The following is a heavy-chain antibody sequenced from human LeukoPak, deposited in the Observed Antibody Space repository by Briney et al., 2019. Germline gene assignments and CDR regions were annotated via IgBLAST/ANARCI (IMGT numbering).Heavy chain of an antibody. CDR3: ARHRSNYYDSSGYFDY. J-gene: IGHJ4*02. CDR1: GFSLSTSGMC. Sequence: SGPTLVNPTQTLTLTCTFSGFSLSTSGMCVSWIRQPPGKALEWLARIDWDDDKYYSTSLKTRLTISKDTSKNQVVLTMTNMDPVDTATYYCARHRSNYYDSSGYFDYWGQGNLVTVSS. D-gene: IGHD3-22*01. V-gene: IGHV2-70*11. CDR2: IDWDDDK.